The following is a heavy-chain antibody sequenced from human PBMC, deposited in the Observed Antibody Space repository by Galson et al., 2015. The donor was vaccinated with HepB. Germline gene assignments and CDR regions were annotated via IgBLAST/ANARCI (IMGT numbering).Heavy chain of an antibody. CDR1: GFSLSTSGVG. Sequence: PALVKPTQTLTLTCTFSGFSLSTSGVGVGWIRQPPGKALEWLALIYWDDDKRYSPSLKSRLTITKDTSKNQVVLTMTNMDPVDTATYYCARQTNPYSSGWYTDYWGQGTLVTVSS. V-gene: IGHV2-5*02. J-gene: IGHJ4*02. CDR3: ARQTNPYSSGWYTDY. CDR2: IYWDDDK. D-gene: IGHD6-19*01.